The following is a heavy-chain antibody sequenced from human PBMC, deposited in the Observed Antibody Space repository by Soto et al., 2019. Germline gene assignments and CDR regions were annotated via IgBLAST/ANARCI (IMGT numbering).Heavy chain of an antibody. V-gene: IGHV3-74*01. CDR3: ARGDRGVFDL. CDR1: GFTFSYYW. Sequence: EVRLVESEGGLVQPGGSLSLSCAASGFTFSYYWMHWVRQAPGQGLLWVSRIHSDGSSTTYADSVKGRFTISRDNAKNTVSLQMNSLRVEDTGVYFCARGDRGVFDLWGQGTMVTVSS. J-gene: IGHJ3*01. CDR2: IHSDGSST. D-gene: IGHD2-21*02.